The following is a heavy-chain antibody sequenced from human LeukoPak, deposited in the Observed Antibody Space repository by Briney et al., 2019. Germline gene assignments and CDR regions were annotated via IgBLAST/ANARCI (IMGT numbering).Heavy chain of an antibody. CDR2: IYPGDYDT. D-gene: IGHD3-22*01. J-gene: IGHJ4*02. Sequence: GESLKISCKGSGYRFTDYWIGWVRQMPGKGLEWMGIIYPGDYDTRYSTSFQGQVTISADKSISTAYLQWSSLKASDTAMYYCARPLGLSSGYSLDYWGQGTLVTVSS. CDR3: ARPLGLSSGYSLDY. CDR1: GYRFTDYW. V-gene: IGHV5-51*01.